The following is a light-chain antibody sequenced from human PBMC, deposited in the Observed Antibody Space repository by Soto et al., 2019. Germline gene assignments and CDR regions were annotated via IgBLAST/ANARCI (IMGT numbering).Light chain of an antibody. CDR3: QQRSNWPPLFT. Sequence: EIVMTESPATLSVSPGERATLSCRACQSVSSNLAWYQQKPGQAPRLLIYGASTRATGIPARFSGSGSGTDFTLTISSLEPEDFAVYYCQQRSNWPPLFTFGPGTMVDIK. J-gene: IGKJ3*01. CDR1: QSVSSN. V-gene: IGKV3-15*01. CDR2: GAS.